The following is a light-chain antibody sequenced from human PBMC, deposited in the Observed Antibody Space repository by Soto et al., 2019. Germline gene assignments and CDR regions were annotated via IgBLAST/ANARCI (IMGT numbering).Light chain of an antibody. CDR3: AAWDDSLIGSV. J-gene: IGLJ3*02. V-gene: IGLV1-47*01. CDR1: SSNIGSNY. Sequence: QSVLTQPPSASGTPGQRVTISCSGSSSNIGSNYVYWYQQLPGTAPKLLIYRNNQWPSGVPDRFSGSKSGTSASLAISGLRSEDEADYYCAAWDDSLIGSVFGGGTKLTVL. CDR2: RNN.